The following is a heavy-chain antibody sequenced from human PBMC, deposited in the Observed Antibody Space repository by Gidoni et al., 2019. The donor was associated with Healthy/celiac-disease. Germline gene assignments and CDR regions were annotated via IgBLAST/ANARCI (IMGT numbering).Heavy chain of an antibody. V-gene: IGHV4-30-4*01. D-gene: IGHD3-22*01. CDR3: ARDPHYYDSSGYYYSLAFDI. CDR2: IYYSGST. Sequence: QVQLQESGPGLVKPSQTLSLTCTVSGGSISSGDYSWRWIRQPPGKGLEWIGYIYYSGSTYYNPSLKSRVTISVDTSKNQFSLKLSSVTAADTAVYYCARDPHYYDSSGYYYSLAFDIWGQGTMVTVSS. J-gene: IGHJ3*02. CDR1: GGSISSGDYS.